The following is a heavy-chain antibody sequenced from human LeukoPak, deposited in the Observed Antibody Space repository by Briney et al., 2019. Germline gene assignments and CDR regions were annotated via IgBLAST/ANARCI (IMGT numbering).Heavy chain of an antibody. Sequence: SETLSLTCTVSGGSISSYYWSWIRQPAGKGLEWIGRIYTSGSTNYNPSLKSRVTMSVDTSKNQFSLKLSSVTAADTAVYYCARDPFWSGYPSIWSWFDPWGQGTLVTVSS. CDR2: IYTSGST. J-gene: IGHJ5*02. V-gene: IGHV4-4*07. CDR1: GGSISSYY. CDR3: ARDPFWSGYPSIWSWFDP. D-gene: IGHD3-3*01.